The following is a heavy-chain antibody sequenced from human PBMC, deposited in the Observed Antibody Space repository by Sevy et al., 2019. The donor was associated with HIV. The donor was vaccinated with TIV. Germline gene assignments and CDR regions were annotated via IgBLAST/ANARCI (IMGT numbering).Heavy chain of an antibody. V-gene: IGHV4-59*01. J-gene: IGHJ6*03. CDR1: GGSISSYY. CDR2: IYYSGST. Sequence: SETLSLTCTVSGGSISSYYWSWIRQPPGKGLEWIGYIYYSGSTNYNPSLKSRVTISVDTSKNQFSLKLSSVTAADPAVYYCARFKENSAQYYYYYMDVWGKGTTVTVSS. D-gene: IGHD2-15*01. CDR3: ARFKENSAQYYYYYMDV.